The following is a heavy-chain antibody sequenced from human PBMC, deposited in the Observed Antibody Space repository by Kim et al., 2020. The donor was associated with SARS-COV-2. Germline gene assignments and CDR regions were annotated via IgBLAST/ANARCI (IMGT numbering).Heavy chain of an antibody. V-gene: IGHV3-15*01. CDR3: TKVGRVY. CDR1: GFTFNNSW. CDR2: IKRKIAGGTI. Sequence: GGSLRLSCAASGFTFNNSWMSWVRQAPGRGLEWVGHIKRKIAGGTIDYAAAVKDRITIARDDSKDTLYLQMNSLKTEDTAVYYCTKVGRVYWGQGTLVSVST. D-gene: IGHD3-16*01. J-gene: IGHJ4*02.